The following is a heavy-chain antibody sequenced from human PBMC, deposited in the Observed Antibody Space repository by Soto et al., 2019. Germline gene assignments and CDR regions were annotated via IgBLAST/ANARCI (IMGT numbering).Heavy chain of an antibody. CDR3: ARDPWRYDFWSGAGWYHYGMDV. CDR2: ISSSSSYI. CDR1: VFTFSFYI. Sequence: SWGCLVVSCVSSVFTFSFYIMSWVRQAPGKGLDWLPSISSSSSYIYYADSVNGRFTISRDNAKNSLYLQMNSLRAEDTAVYYCARDPWRYDFWSGAGWYHYGMDVWGQGTPVTVSS. V-gene: IGHV3-21*01. J-gene: IGHJ6*02. D-gene: IGHD3-3*01.